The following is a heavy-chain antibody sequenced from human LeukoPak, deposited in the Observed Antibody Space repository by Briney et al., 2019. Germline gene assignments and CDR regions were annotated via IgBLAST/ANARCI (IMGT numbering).Heavy chain of an antibody. CDR2: INPNSGGT. CDR1: GYTFTGYY. J-gene: IGHJ4*02. Sequence: ASVKVSCKASGYTFTGYYMHWVRQAPGQGLEWMGWINPNSGGTNYAQKFQGRVTMTRDTSISTVYMELSRLRSDDTAVYYCARDQAYGITMVRGVIISQWGQGTLVTVSS. V-gene: IGHV1-2*02. D-gene: IGHD3-10*01. CDR3: ARDQAYGITMVRGVIISQ.